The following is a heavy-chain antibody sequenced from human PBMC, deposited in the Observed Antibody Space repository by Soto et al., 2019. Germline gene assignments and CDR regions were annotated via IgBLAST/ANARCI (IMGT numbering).Heavy chain of an antibody. Sequence: PSETLSLTCNVSGGSITGYHWSWIRQPPGKGLEWIGYISNSGSTNYNPSLESRVTISVETSKNQISLNLIFVTAADTAVSYCAATPRYWGQGTLVTVSS. CDR1: GGSITGYH. J-gene: IGHJ4*02. CDR3: AATPRY. CDR2: ISNSGST. V-gene: IGHV4-59*01.